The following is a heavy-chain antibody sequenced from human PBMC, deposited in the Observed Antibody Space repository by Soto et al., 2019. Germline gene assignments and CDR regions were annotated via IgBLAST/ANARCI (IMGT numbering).Heavy chain of an antibody. Sequence: PGGSLRLSCAGSGFTFSAYNINWVRQAPGKGLEWVSSISAGSLFIYQPDSMKGRSTISRDDARNSVYLHMSGLTAEDTAVYYCARSPGVGVRGAYWGQGTLVTVSS. CDR3: ARSPGVGVRGAY. D-gene: IGHD3-16*01. J-gene: IGHJ4*02. V-gene: IGHV3-21*01. CDR1: GFTFSAYN. CDR2: ISAGSLFI.